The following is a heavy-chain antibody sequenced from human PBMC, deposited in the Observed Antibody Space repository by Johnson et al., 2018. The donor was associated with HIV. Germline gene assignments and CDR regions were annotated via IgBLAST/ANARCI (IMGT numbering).Heavy chain of an antibody. V-gene: IGHV3-30*18. J-gene: IGHJ3*02. CDR3: AKSVVVVLVGNNDDAFDM. D-gene: IGHD2-21*01. Sequence: QMLLVESGGGVVQPGRSLRLSCAASGFTFNRYGMHWVRQAPGKGPEWVAFISHDESIEYYVDSVKGRFTISKDNPWNTRYLQMNNLTSEDTAVYYCAKSVVVVLVGNNDDAFDMWGQGTMVTVSS. CDR2: ISHDESIE. CDR1: GFTFNRYG.